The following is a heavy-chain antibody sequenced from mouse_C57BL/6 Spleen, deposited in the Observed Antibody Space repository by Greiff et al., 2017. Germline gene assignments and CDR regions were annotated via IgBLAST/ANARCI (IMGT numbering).Heavy chain of an antibody. J-gene: IGHJ2*01. Sequence: QVQLQQSGAELVRPGASVTLSCKASGYTFTDYEMHWVKQTPVHGLEWIGAIDPETGGTAYNQKFKGKAILTADKSSSTAYMELRSLTSEDSAVYYCTRHRYMTTVVCYWGQGTTLTVSS. CDR2: IDPETGGT. V-gene: IGHV1-15*01. CDR1: GYTFTDYE. CDR3: TRHRYMTTVVCY. D-gene: IGHD1-1*01.